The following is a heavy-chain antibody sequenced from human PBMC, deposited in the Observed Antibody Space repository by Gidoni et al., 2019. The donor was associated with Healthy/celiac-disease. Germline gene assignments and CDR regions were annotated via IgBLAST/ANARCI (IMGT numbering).Heavy chain of an antibody. CDR1: GFTFSSYA. D-gene: IGHD3-9*01. V-gene: IGHV3-23*01. CDR3: AKGTDILTGLPEP. J-gene: IGHJ5*02. Sequence: EVQLLESGGGLVQPGGSLRLSCAASGFTFSSYAMSWVRQAPGKGLEWVSAISGRGGSTYYADAVKGRFTISRDNSKNTLYLQMNSLRAEDTAVYYCAKGTDILTGLPEPWGQGTLVTVSS. CDR2: ISGRGGST.